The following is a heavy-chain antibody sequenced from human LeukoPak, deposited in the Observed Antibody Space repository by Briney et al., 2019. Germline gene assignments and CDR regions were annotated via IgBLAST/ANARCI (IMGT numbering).Heavy chain of an antibody. V-gene: IGHV1-18*01. CDR3: ARDKLRYFVNLDV. CDR1: GYTFTSYG. CDR2: ISAYNGNT. J-gene: IGHJ6*04. Sequence: ASVKVSCKASGYTFTSYGISWVRQAPGQGLEWMGWISAYNGNTNYAQKFQGRVTITADKSTSTAYMELSSLRSEDTAVYYCARDKLRYFVNLDVWGKGTTVTVSS. D-gene: IGHD3-9*01.